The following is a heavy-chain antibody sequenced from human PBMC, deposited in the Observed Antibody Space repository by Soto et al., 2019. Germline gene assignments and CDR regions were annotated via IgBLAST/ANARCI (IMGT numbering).Heavy chain of an antibody. CDR2: IYWDDDK. D-gene: IGHD3-3*01. Sequence: QITLNESGPTVVRPTETLTLTCRFSGFSLTTSGVGVGWIRQSPGKAPEWLALIYWDDDKRYSASLKSRLTITKDTSKTQVVLTVSDLDPTDTGTYYCAHRVLRTVFGLVTTTAIYFDFWGQGTPVAVSS. CDR1: GFSLTTSGVG. CDR3: AHRVLRTVFGLVTTTAIYFDF. J-gene: IGHJ4*02. V-gene: IGHV2-5*02.